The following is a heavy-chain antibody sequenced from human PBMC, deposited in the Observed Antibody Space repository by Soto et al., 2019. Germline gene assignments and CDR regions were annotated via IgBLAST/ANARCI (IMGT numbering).Heavy chain of an antibody. J-gene: IGHJ4*02. CDR1: GYSFTSYW. D-gene: IGHD6-13*01. CDR2: IYPGDSDT. Sequence: PGESLKISCKGSGYSFTSYWIGWVRQMPGKGLEWMGIIYPGDSDTRYSPSFQGQVTISADKSISTAYLQWSSLKASDTAMYYCARHSVQQLVGASIVYWGQGTLVTVSS. CDR3: ARHSVQQLVGASIVY. V-gene: IGHV5-51*01.